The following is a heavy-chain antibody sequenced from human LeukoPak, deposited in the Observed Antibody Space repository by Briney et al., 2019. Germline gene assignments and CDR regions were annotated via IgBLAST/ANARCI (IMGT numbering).Heavy chain of an antibody. CDR2: ILANSRAI. Sequence: GGSLRLSCVTSGFPFNKYAFHWVRQAPGKGLEWVSGILANSRAIGYGDSVKGRFTISRDDATNSLYLQMNNLRVEDTALYHCVAGTAGDLAFWGQGSLVIVSS. D-gene: IGHD3-10*01. CDR1: GFPFNKYA. CDR3: VAGTAGDLAF. J-gene: IGHJ4*02. V-gene: IGHV3-9*01.